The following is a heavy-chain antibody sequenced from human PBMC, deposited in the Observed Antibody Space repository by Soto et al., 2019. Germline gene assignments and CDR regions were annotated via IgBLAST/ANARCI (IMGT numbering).Heavy chain of an antibody. CDR1: GYTFTSYG. V-gene: IGHV1-18*01. CDR2: ISAYNGNT. Sequence: GASVKVSCKASGYTFTSYGISWVRQAPGQGLEWMGWISAYNGNTNYAQKLQGRVTMTTDTSTSTAYMELRSLRSDDTAVYYCARLTYYYGSGSYYNDDYWGQGTLVTVSS. CDR3: ARLTYYYGSGSYYNDDY. D-gene: IGHD3-10*01. J-gene: IGHJ4*02.